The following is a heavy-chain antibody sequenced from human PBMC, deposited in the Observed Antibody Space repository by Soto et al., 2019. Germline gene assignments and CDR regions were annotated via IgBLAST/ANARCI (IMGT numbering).Heavy chain of an antibody. J-gene: IGHJ6*02. CDR3: GKSQGSSTSLEIYYYYYYALDV. D-gene: IGHD2-2*01. CDR2: IIPISDTT. CDR1: GGTFSSYA. Sequence: QVQLVQSGAEVKKPGSSVKVSCKASGGTFSSYAISWVRQAPGQGLEWMGGIIPISDTTNYAQKFQGRVTITADESTSTAYMDLSSRRSEDTAVYYCGKSQGSSTSLEIYYYYYYALDVWGQGTTVTVSS. V-gene: IGHV1-69*01.